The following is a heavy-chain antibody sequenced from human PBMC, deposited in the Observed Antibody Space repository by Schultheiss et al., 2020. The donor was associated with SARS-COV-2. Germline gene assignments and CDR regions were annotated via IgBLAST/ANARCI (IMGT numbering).Heavy chain of an antibody. CDR1: GGSISSGDYY. Sequence: SETLSLTCTVSGGSISSGDYYWSWIRQPPGKGLEWIGEIYHSGSTNYNPSLKSRVTISVDTSKNQFSLKLSSVTAADTAVYYCARYYYDSSGLLYYYYYGMDVWGQGTTVTVSS. V-gene: IGHV4-30-4*08. J-gene: IGHJ6*02. CDR3: ARYYYDSSGLLYYYYYGMDV. D-gene: IGHD3-22*01. CDR2: IYHSGST.